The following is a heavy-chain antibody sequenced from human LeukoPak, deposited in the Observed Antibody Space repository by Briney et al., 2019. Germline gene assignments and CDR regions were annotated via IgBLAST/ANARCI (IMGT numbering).Heavy chain of an antibody. CDR1: GFTFSSYW. V-gene: IGHV3-30*02. J-gene: IGHJ3*02. CDR3: ARTEWELGPYAFDI. Sequence: GGSLRLSCAASGFTFSSYWMNWVRQAPGKGLEWVAFIRYDGSDKYYADSVKGRFTISRDNAKNSLYLQMNNLRDEDTALYYCARTEWELGPYAFDIWGQGTMVTVSS. CDR2: IRYDGSDK. D-gene: IGHD7-27*01.